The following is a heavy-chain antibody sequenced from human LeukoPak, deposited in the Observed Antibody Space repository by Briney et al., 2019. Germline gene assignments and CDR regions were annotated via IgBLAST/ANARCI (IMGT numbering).Heavy chain of an antibody. D-gene: IGHD6-19*01. Sequence: SSETLSLTCTVSGGSISSYYWSWIRQSPGKGLEWIGYIYYSGTTDYNPSLKSRVTISVDTSRKQFSLKLSSVTAADTAFYYCARDRDGSAWYTFDYWGQGTLVTVSS. CDR2: IYYSGTT. J-gene: IGHJ4*02. CDR1: GGSISSYY. V-gene: IGHV4-59*01. CDR3: ARDRDGSAWYTFDY.